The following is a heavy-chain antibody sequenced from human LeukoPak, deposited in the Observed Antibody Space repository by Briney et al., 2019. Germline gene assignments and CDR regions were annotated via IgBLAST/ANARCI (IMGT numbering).Heavy chain of an antibody. Sequence: GASVKVSCKASGYTFTSYDINWVRQATGQGREWMGWMNPNSGNTGYAQKFQGRVTITRNTSINTDYMELSSLRSEDTAVYYCARGLVVPAARAMDVWGKGTTVTVSS. CDR2: MNPNSGNT. J-gene: IGHJ6*04. V-gene: IGHV1-8*03. D-gene: IGHD2-2*01. CDR1: GYTFTSYD. CDR3: ARGLVVPAARAMDV.